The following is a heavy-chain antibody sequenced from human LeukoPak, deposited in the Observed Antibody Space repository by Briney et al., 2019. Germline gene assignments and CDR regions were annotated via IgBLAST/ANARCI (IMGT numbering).Heavy chain of an antibody. CDR1: GGSMSSYY. D-gene: IGHD5-12*01. J-gene: IGHJ4*02. V-gene: IGHV4-59*08. CDR3: ARTDIVATIEYYFDY. Sequence: NPLETLSLTCSVSGGSMSSYYWSWIRQSPGKGLEWIGYIYHSGSTDYNSSLKSRVTISVGTSKNQFSLKLSSVTAADTAVYYCARTDIVATIEYYFDYWGQGTLVTVSS. CDR2: IYHSGST.